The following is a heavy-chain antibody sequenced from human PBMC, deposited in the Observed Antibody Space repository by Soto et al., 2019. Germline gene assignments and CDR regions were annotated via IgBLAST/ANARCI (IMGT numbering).Heavy chain of an antibody. CDR2: ISSSSDFI. V-gene: IGHV3-21*01. CDR3: ARSPGRDGYNHFEY. D-gene: IGHD5-18*01. Sequence: EVQLVESGGGLVKPGGSLRLSCAASGFTFTIYSMSWVRQAPGKGLEWVSAISSSSDFIYYADSVKGRFTVSRDNAKNSLYLQVNSLRAEDTAVYYCARSPGRDGYNHFEYWGQGTPVTVSS. J-gene: IGHJ4*02. CDR1: GFTFTIYS.